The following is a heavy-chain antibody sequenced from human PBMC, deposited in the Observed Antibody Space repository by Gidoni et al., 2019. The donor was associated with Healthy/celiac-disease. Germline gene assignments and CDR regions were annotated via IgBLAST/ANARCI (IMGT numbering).Heavy chain of an antibody. V-gene: IGHV3-23*01. CDR2: ISGSGGST. J-gene: IGHJ4*02. CDR3: AKTRGRWLQSAPFDY. D-gene: IGHD5-12*01. Sequence: EVPLLESGGGLVQPGGSLRLSCAASGFTFSSYAMSWVRQAPGKGLEWVSAISGSGGSTYYADSVKGRFTISRDNSKNTLYLQMNSLRAEDTAVYYCAKTRGRWLQSAPFDYWGQGTLVTVSS. CDR1: GFTFSSYA.